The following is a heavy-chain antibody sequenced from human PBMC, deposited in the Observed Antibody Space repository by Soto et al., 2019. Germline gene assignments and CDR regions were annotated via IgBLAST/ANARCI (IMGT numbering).Heavy chain of an antibody. D-gene: IGHD3-10*01. V-gene: IGHV3-33*01. CDR2: IWSDGRNK. Sequence: PGGSLRLSCAASGFTFSACGVHWVRRAPGTGLEGVAMIWSDGRNKFYADSVRGRFSISRDTSKNALHLQMYSLTVDDTGVYYCARASGPPRGNYYSQMDXWGQGTGVPVS. J-gene: IGHJ6*02. CDR1: GFTFSACG. CDR3: ARASGPPRGNYYSQMDX.